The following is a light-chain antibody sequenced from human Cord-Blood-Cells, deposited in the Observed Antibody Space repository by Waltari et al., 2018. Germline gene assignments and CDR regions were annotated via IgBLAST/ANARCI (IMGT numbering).Light chain of an antibody. CDR2: EVS. CDR1: RSDVGRFNS. Sequence: TLTQPAPVSGSLAQWITISCSATRSDVGRFNSETWYQQHPGKAPKLMIYEVSNRSSWVSNRFSGSKSGNTASLTISGLQAEDEADYYCSSYTSSSTYVFGTGTKVTVL. V-gene: IGLV2-14*01. CDR3: SSYTSSSTYV. J-gene: IGLJ1*01.